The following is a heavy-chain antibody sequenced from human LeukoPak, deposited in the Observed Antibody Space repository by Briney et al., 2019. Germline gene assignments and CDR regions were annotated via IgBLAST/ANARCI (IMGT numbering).Heavy chain of an antibody. J-gene: IGHJ4*02. Sequence: PGGSLRLSCAASGFTFSSYEMNWVRPAPGEGLGWVSYISSRSSTIYYADSVKGRFTTSRDNSKNTLYLQMNSLRGEDTAVYYCAKWGCSGGSCYPFDYWGQGTLVTVSS. CDR1: GFTFSSYE. D-gene: IGHD2-15*01. CDR2: ISSRSSTI. V-gene: IGHV3-48*03. CDR3: AKWGCSGGSCYPFDY.